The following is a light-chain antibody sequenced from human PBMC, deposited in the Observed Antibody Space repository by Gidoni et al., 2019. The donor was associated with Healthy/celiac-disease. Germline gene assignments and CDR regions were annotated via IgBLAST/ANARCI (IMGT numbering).Light chain of an antibody. CDR2: AAS. J-gene: IGKJ4*01. CDR1: KHISSY. CDR3: QQSYSTPRT. Sequence: DIQVTQSPSSLSASVGDRVTITCRASKHISSYLNWYQQKPGKAPKLLIYAASSLQSGVPSRFSGSGSGTDFTLTISSLQPEDFATYYCQQSYSTPRTFGGXTKVEIK. V-gene: IGKV1-39*01.